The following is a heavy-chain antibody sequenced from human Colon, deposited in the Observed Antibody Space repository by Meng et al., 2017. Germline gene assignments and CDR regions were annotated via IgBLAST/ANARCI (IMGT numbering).Heavy chain of an antibody. CDR1: GYAFTSYE. J-gene: IGHJ4*02. CDR3: ARDRIGGFDL. D-gene: IGHD2/OR15-2a*01. CDR2: MNPNSDNT. Sequence: QLQLVRSGAEVNKHGVSVTFSCKASGYAFTSYEINWVRQAPGQGLEWMGWMNPNSDNTASAQRFLGRVTMTRDTSINTAYMELTSLRFDDTAVYHCARDRIGGFDLWGQGTLVTVSS. V-gene: IGHV1-8*01.